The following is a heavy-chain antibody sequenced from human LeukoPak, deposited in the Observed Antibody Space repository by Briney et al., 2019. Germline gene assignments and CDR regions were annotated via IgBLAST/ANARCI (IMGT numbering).Heavy chain of an antibody. CDR2: ISAYNGNT. CDR1: GYTFTSYG. CDR3: ARDDYGDYGRGYFDY. Sequence: GASVKVSCKASGYTFTSYGNSWVRQAPGQGLEWMGWISAYNGNTKYAQKLQGRVTMTTDTSTSTAYMELRSLRSDDTAVYYCARDDYGDYGRGYFDYWGQGTLVTVSS. J-gene: IGHJ4*02. V-gene: IGHV1-18*01. D-gene: IGHD4-17*01.